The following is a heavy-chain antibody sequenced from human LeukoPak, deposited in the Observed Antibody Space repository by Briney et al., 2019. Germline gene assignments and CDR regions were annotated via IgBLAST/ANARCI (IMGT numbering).Heavy chain of an antibody. V-gene: IGHV3-23*01. J-gene: IGHJ5*02. D-gene: IGHD2-2*01. Sequence: GGSLRLSCAASGFTFSSYAMSWVRQAPGKGLEWVSAISGSGGSTYYADSVKGRFTISRDNSKNTLYLQMNSLRAEDTAVYYCASRYCSSTGCPLRTPHPFDPWGQGTLVTVSS. CDR1: GFTFSSYA. CDR2: ISGSGGST. CDR3: ASRYCSSTGCPLRTPHPFDP.